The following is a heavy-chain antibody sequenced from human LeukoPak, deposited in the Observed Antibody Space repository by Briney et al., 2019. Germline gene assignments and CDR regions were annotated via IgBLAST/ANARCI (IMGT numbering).Heavy chain of an antibody. CDR3: AKDILYDSSGNPHQESDAFDI. J-gene: IGHJ3*02. V-gene: IGHV3-23*01. Sequence: RPGGSLRLSCAASGFTFFNYAMSWVRQSPWKGLEWVSIISGSGGSTNYADSVKGRFTISRDNSKNTLYLQMNSLRAEDTAVYYCAKDILYDSSGNPHQESDAFDIWGQGTMVTVSS. D-gene: IGHD3-22*01. CDR1: GFTFFNYA. CDR2: ISGSGGST.